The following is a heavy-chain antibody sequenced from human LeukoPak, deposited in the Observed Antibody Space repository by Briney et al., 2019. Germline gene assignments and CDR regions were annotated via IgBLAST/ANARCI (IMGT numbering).Heavy chain of an antibody. J-gene: IGHJ6*03. CDR3: ARAVTTYYYYYYMDV. V-gene: IGHV4-59*01. D-gene: IGHD4-17*01. CDR1: GGSFSNYY. CDR2: IYYSGST. Sequence: SETLSLTCAVYGGSFSNYYWTWIRQPPGKGLEWIGYIYYSGSTNYNPSLKSRVTISVDTSKNQFSLKLSSVTAADTAVYYCARAVTTYYYYYYMDVWGKGTTVTVSS.